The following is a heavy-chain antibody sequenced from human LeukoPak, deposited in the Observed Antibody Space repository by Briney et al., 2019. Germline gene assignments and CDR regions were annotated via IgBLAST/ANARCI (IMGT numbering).Heavy chain of an antibody. Sequence: GGSLRLSCAASGFTFSSYSMNWVRQAPGKGLKWVSSIISTSTSIYYADSVKGRFTISRDNVKTLLYLQMSSLRVEDTAVYYCARVIVGPNFYYMDVWGKGTTVTVSS. CDR3: ARVIVGPNFYYMDV. V-gene: IGHV3-21*06. J-gene: IGHJ6*03. CDR1: GFTFSSYS. CDR2: IISTSTSI. D-gene: IGHD1-26*01.